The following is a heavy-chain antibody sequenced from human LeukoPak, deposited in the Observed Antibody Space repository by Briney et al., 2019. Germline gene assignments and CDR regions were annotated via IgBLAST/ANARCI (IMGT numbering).Heavy chain of an antibody. CDR2: ISYSGST. D-gene: IGHD5-24*01. CDR3: ARGRDGLDWYFDL. V-gene: IGHV4-39*07. J-gene: IGHJ2*01. CDR1: DGSISSNYY. Sequence: SGILSLTCAVSDGSISSNYYWGWIRQPPGKGLEWIGTISYSGSTYYNPSLKSRVTISVDTSKNQFSLKLSSVTAADTAVYYCARGRDGLDWYFDLWGRGTLVTVSS.